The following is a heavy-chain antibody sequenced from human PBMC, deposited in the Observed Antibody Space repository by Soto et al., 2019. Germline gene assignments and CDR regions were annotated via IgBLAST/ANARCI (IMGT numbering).Heavy chain of an antibody. CDR3: AKLPLYGSTSAS. Sequence: EVQLVESGGGLVQPGRSLRLSCAASGFIFDDYAIHWVRRAPGKGLEWVSGISWNGADVGYAHSVKGRFTISRDNAKNSLYLAMDSLRAEATALYCCAKLPLYGSTSASWGQGALVTVS. D-gene: IGHD3-10*01. J-gene: IGHJ5*02. CDR1: GFIFDDYA. V-gene: IGHV3-9*01. CDR2: ISWNGADV.